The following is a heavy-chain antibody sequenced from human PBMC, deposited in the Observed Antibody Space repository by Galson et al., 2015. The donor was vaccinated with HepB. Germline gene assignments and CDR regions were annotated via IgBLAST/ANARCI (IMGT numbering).Heavy chain of an antibody. CDR1: GFTFSSYA. CDR3: AREDRARDFDY. CDR2: ISYDGSNK. V-gene: IGHV3-30-3*01. J-gene: IGHJ4*02. Sequence: SLRLSCAASGFTFSSYAMHWVRQAPGKGLEWVAVISYDGSNKYYADSVKGRFTISRDNSKNTLYLQMNSLRAEDTAVYYCAREDRARDFDYWGQGTLVTVSS.